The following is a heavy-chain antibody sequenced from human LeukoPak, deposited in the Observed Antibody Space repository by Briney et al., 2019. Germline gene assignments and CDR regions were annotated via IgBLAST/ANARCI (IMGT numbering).Heavy chain of an antibody. Sequence: QPGGSLRLSCAASGFTFSGSAMHWVRQASGKGLEWVGRIRSKANSYATAYAASVKGRFTISRDDSKNTAYLQMSSLKTEDTAVYYCTRLPIAVAGLSHSGGYFDYWGQGTLVTVSS. J-gene: IGHJ4*02. D-gene: IGHD6-19*01. CDR2: IRSKANSYAT. V-gene: IGHV3-73*01. CDR3: TRLPIAVAGLSHSGGYFDY. CDR1: GFTFSGSA.